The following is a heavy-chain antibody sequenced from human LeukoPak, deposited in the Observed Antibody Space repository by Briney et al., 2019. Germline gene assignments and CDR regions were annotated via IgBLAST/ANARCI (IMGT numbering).Heavy chain of an antibody. CDR3: AKESDGSGTYYRSSYFDF. Sequence: GGSLRLSCAASGFTFSSYAMSWVRQAPEKGLEWVATISGSGGGTYYADSVRGRFTISRDDPENTLYLQMNSLRAEDTAIYYCAKESDGSGTYYRSSYFDFWGQGTLVTVSS. CDR1: GFTFSSYA. D-gene: IGHD3-10*01. CDR2: ISGSGGGT. V-gene: IGHV3-23*01. J-gene: IGHJ4*02.